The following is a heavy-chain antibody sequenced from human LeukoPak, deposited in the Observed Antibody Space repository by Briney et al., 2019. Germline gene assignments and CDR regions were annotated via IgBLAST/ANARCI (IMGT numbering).Heavy chain of an antibody. CDR3: ARDSTFGELPH. CDR2: INPNSDGT. V-gene: IGHV1-2*02. Sequence: EASVKVSCKASGYTFTGYYMYWVRQAPGQGLEWMGWINPNSDGTNYAQKFQGRVTMTTDTSISPAYMELSRLTSDDTAVYYCARDSTFGELPHWGQGTLVTVSS. J-gene: IGHJ4*02. D-gene: IGHD3-10*01. CDR1: GYTFTGYY.